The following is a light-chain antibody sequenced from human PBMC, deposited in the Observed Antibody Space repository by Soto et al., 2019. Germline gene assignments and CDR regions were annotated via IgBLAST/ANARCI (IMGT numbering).Light chain of an antibody. V-gene: IGKV3-15*01. CDR2: SAS. J-gene: IGKJ1*01. CDR3: QQYNTFKWT. CDR1: QTISSN. Sequence: DRVMTQSPATLSVSPGDRATLSCRASQTISSNLAWYQQKPGQAPRFLIHSASTRATGIPARFSGSGSGTEFTLTISSLQSEDFAVYYCQQYNTFKWTFGQGTKVELK.